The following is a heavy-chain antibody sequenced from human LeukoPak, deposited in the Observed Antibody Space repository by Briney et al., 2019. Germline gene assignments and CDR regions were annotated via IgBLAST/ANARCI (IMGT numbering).Heavy chain of an antibody. J-gene: IGHJ4*02. CDR1: GGSISSYY. Sequence: PSETLSLTCTVSGGSISSYYWSWIRQPPGKGLEWIGYIYHSGSTYYNPSLKSRVTISVDRSKNQFSLKLSSVTAADTAVYYCARGRGDEYGDYDYWGQGSLVTVSS. D-gene: IGHD4-17*01. V-gene: IGHV4-59*12. CDR2: IYHSGST. CDR3: ARGRGDEYGDYDY.